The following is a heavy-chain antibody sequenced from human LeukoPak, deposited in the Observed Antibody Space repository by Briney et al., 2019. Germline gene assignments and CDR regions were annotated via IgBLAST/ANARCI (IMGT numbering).Heavy chain of an antibody. D-gene: IGHD1-26*01. CDR1: GFTFSSYA. Sequence: GGSLRLSCAASGFTFSSYAMSWVRQAPGKGLEWVLAISGSGGSTYYADSVKGRFTISRDNSKNTLYLQMNSLRAEDTAVYYCAKDLSGSRDAFDIWGQGTMVTVSS. CDR3: AKDLSGSRDAFDI. J-gene: IGHJ3*02. CDR2: ISGSGGST. V-gene: IGHV3-23*01.